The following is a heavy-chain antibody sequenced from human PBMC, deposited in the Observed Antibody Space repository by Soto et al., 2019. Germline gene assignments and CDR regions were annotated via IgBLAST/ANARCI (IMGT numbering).Heavy chain of an antibody. D-gene: IGHD1-26*01. CDR2: IRSKANSYAT. CDR1: GFTFTGSA. J-gene: IGHJ6*02. CDR3: TSSGTGSERDNYYYYYGMDV. Sequence: GWSLRLSCAASGFTFTGSAMHWVRQASGNGLEWVGRIRSKANSYATAYAESVKGRFTLSRDDSKNTAYLQMNRLKTEDTAVYYCTSSGTGSERDNYYYYYGMDVWGQGTTVTVSS. V-gene: IGHV3-73*01.